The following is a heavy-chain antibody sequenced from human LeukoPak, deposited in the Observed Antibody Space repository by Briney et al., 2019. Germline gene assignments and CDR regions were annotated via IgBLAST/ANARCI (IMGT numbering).Heavy chain of an antibody. Sequence: PGGSLRLSCAASGFTFSSYGMPWVRQAPGKGLGWVAVIWYDGSNKYYADSVKGRFTISRDNSKNTLYLQMNSLRAEDTAVYYCARAGIAVAWNARHYFDYWGQGTLVTVSS. CDR1: GFTFSSYG. D-gene: IGHD6-19*01. J-gene: IGHJ4*02. V-gene: IGHV3-33*01. CDR3: ARAGIAVAWNARHYFDY. CDR2: IWYDGSNK.